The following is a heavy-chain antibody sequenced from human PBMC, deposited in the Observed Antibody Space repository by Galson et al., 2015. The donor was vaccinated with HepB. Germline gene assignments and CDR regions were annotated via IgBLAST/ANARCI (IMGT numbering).Heavy chain of an antibody. D-gene: IGHD6-13*01. CDR2: ISGGGGVT. CDR3: AKVRLSAAGMFGSFGT. V-gene: IGHV3-23*01. Sequence: SLRLSCAASGLIFSASAMSWVRQAPGKGLEWVSRISGGGGVTDYADSVKGRFTLSRDKTKNTLYLEMNSLRYNDTAVYYCAKVRLSAAGMFGSFGTWGQGTLVTISS. CDR1: GLIFSASA. J-gene: IGHJ4*02.